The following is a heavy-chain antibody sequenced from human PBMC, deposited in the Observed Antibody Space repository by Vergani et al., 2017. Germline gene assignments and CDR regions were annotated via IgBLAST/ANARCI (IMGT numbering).Heavy chain of an antibody. J-gene: IGHJ3*02. CDR1: GYTFTGYY. CDR3: ARVRRDIVVVVAATDAFDI. V-gene: IGHV1-2*02. Sequence: QVQLVQSGAEVKKPGASVKVSCKASGYTFTGYYMHWVRQAPGQGLEWMGWINPNSGGTNYAQKFQGRVTMTRDTSISTAYMELSRLRSDDTAVYYCARVRRDIVVVVAATDAFDIWGQGTMVTVSS. CDR2: INPNSGGT. D-gene: IGHD2-15*01.